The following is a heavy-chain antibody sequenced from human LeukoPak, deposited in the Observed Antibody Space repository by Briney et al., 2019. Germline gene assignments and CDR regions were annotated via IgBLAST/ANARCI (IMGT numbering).Heavy chain of an antibody. D-gene: IGHD6-19*01. Sequence: GESLKISCKGSGYSFTTYWITRVRQMPGKGLEWMGIIYPGDSDTRYSPSFQGQVTISADRSNNTAYLQWSSLKASDTAMYYCARRSSIAEYFQVWGQGTLVTVSS. CDR3: ARRSSIAEYFQV. CDR1: GYSFTTYW. CDR2: IYPGDSDT. J-gene: IGHJ1*01. V-gene: IGHV5-51*01.